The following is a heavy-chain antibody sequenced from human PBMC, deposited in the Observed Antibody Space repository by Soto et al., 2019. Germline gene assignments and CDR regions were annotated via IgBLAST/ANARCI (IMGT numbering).Heavy chain of an antibody. CDR1: GGTFSSFA. Sequence: QVLLVQSGAEVKKPGSSVRVSCKTSGGTFSSFAISWVRLAPGQGLEWMGVIVPMFAAPTYAQKFQGRVSIPADEPTRTAYRELSRLRSDDTAVYYCARDRVMRGNAYYYGMDVWGQGTTVTVSS. V-gene: IGHV1-69*12. CDR2: IVPMFAAP. CDR3: ARDRVMRGNAYYYGMDV. D-gene: IGHD2-21*01. J-gene: IGHJ6*02.